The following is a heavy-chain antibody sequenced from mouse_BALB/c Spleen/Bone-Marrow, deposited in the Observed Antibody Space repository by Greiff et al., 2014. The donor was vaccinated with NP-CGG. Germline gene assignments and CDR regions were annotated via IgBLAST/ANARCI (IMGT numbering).Heavy chain of an antibody. CDR1: GFNIKDTY. Sequence: EVQLQQSGAELVKPGASAKLSCTASGFNIKDTYMHWVKQRPEQGLEWIGRIDPANGNTKYDPKFQGKATITADTSSNTACLQLSSLTSEDTAVYYCARYYYGYYFDYWGQGTTLTVSS. CDR3: ARYYYGYYFDY. CDR2: IDPANGNT. V-gene: IGHV14-3*02. J-gene: IGHJ2*01. D-gene: IGHD1-2*01.